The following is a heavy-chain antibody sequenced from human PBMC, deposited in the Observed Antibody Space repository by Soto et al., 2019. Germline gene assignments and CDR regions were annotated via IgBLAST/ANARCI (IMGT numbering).Heavy chain of an antibody. CDR3: ARREIQGPIDY. CDR2: IYYSGTT. Sequence: QVQLQESGPGLVKPSDTLSLTCAVSGYSISSNNWWGWIRQAPGKGLEWIGYIYYSGTTYYNPSLKSRVTMSVDTSKNQFSLKLTSVTAVDTAVYYCARREIQGPIDYWGQGTLVTVSS. CDR1: GYSISSNNW. D-gene: IGHD1-26*01. V-gene: IGHV4-28*01. J-gene: IGHJ4*02.